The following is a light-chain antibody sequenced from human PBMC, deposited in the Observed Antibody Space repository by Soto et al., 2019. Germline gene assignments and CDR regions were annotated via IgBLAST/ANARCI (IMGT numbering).Light chain of an antibody. CDR1: QSVSSSY. V-gene: IGKV3D-20*01. Sequence: IVLTQSPATLSSSPGERATLSCGASQSVSSSYVAWYQHKPGLAPRLLIHDTSSRAIGIPDRFSGSGSGTDFTLTISRLEPEDFAVYYCQQYGSSPMTFGQGTKVDIK. J-gene: IGKJ1*01. CDR3: QQYGSSPMT. CDR2: DTS.